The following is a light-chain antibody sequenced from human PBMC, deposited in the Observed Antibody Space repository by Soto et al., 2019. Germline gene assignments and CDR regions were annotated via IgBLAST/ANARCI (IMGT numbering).Light chain of an antibody. CDR1: STNIGLYYG. CDR3: QTYDSRLSASI. CDR2: DNS. J-gene: IGLJ2*01. V-gene: IGLV1-40*01. Sequence: QSVLTQPPSVSGAPGQKVTISCVGSSTNIGLYYGVHWYQQLPGAAPKLLIYDNSNRPSGVADRFSGSKSGTSASLAITGLQTDDEADYFCQTYDSRLSASIFGGGTKLTVL.